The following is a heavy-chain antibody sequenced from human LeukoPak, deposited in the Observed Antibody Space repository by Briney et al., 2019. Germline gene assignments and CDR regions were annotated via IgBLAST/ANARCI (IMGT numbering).Heavy chain of an antibody. D-gene: IGHD6-13*01. J-gene: IGHJ4*02. CDR1: GFTFSDYY. V-gene: IGHV3-11*01. CDR3: AREKIVAATFWDY. CDR2: ISSSGSTI. Sequence: GGSLRLSCAASGFTFSDYYMSWIRQAPGKGLEWVSYISSSGSTIYYADSVKGRFTISRDNAKNSLYLQMNSLRAEDTAVYYCAREKIVAATFWDYWGQGTLVTVSS.